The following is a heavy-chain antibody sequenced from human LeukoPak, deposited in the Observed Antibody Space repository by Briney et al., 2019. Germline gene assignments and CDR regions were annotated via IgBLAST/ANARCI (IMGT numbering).Heavy chain of an antibody. Sequence: PGGSLRLSCAASGFTFSSYSMNWVRQAPGKGLEWVSSISSSSSYIYYADSVKGRFTIPRDNAKNSLYLQMKSLRAEDTAVYYCARDLERITLVRGVIPNWFDPWGQGTLVTVSS. CDR3: ARDLERITLVRGVIPNWFDP. D-gene: IGHD3-10*01. J-gene: IGHJ5*02. V-gene: IGHV3-21*01. CDR2: ISSSSSYI. CDR1: GFTFSSYS.